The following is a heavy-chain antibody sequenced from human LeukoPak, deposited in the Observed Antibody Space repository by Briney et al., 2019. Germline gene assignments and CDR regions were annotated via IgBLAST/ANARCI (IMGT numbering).Heavy chain of an antibody. CDR2: IYYSGST. D-gene: IGHD3-22*01. Sequence: SETLSLTCTVSGGSISSGDYYWSWIRQPPGKGLEWIGYIYYSGSTYYNPSLKSRVTISVDTSKNQFSLKLSSVTAADTAVYYCARDDSSGYYYVWGQGTLVTVSS. CDR1: GGSISSGDYY. J-gene: IGHJ4*02. CDR3: ARDDSSGYYYV. V-gene: IGHV4-30-4*01.